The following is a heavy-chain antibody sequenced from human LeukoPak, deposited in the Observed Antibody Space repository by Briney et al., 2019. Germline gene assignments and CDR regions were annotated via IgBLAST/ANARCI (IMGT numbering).Heavy chain of an antibody. Sequence: GGSLRLSCAASGFTFSDYYMSWIRPAPGKGLEWGSYISSSGSTIYYADSVKGRFTISRDNAKNSLYLQMNSQRAEDTAVYYCARFGGRSGWSVRHYYYGMDVWGQGTTVTVSS. CDR1: GFTFSDYY. J-gene: IGHJ6*02. V-gene: IGHV3-11*01. CDR3: ARFGGRSGWSVRHYYYGMDV. CDR2: ISSSGSTI. D-gene: IGHD6-19*01.